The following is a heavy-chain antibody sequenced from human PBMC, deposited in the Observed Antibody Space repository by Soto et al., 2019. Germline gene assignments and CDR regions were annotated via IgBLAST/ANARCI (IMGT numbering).Heavy chain of an antibody. CDR2: IIPIFGTA. Sequence: VKVSCKASGGTFSSYAISWVRQAPGQGLEWMGGIIPIFGTANYAQKFQGRVTITADESTSTAYMELSSLRSEDTAVYYCARAVPYSSSSGYYFDYWGQGTLVTVSS. CDR3: ARAVPYSSSSGYYFDY. V-gene: IGHV1-69*01. D-gene: IGHD6-6*01. CDR1: GGTFSSYA. J-gene: IGHJ4*02.